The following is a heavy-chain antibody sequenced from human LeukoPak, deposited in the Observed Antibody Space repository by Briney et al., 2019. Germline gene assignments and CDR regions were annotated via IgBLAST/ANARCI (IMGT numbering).Heavy chain of an antibody. CDR2: ISYDGSNI. J-gene: IGHJ4*02. CDR1: GFTFSSYA. CDR3: ASHYY. Sequence: GGSLRLSCAASGFTFSSYAMHWVRQAPGKGLEWVAVISYDGSNIYYADSVKGRFTISRDNSKNTLYLQMNSLRAEDTAVYYCASHYYWGQGTLVTVSS. V-gene: IGHV3-30*01.